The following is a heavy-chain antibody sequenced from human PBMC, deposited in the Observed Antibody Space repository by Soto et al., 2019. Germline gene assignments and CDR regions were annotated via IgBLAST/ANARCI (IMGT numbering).Heavy chain of an antibody. V-gene: IGHV3-7*04. J-gene: IGHJ3*01. CDR2: IKPDGSEK. Sequence: QLVESGGGLVQPGGSLRLSCAASGFTFSSHWMSWVRQAPGKGLEWVANIKPDGSEKWYVDSVKGRFTISRDNAKNSLYLQMNSLRAEDTAVYYCARGDYYDSSGPFSDAFDLWGQGTMVTVSS. CDR1: GFTFSSHW. D-gene: IGHD3-22*01. CDR3: ARGDYYDSSGPFSDAFDL.